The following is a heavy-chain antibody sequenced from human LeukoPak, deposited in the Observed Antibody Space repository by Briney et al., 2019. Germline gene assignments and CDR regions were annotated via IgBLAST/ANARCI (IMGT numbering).Heavy chain of an antibody. CDR3: ARDHADSGYDYGAWYYYYGMDV. CDR1: GFTFSSYW. V-gene: IGHV3-7*01. Sequence: GGSLRLSCAASGFTFSSYWMSWVRQAPGKGLEWVANIKQDGSEKYYVDSVKGRFTISRDNAKNSLYLQMNSLRAEDTAVYYCARDHADSGYDYGAWYYYYGMDVWGQGTTVTVSS. D-gene: IGHD5-12*01. J-gene: IGHJ6*02. CDR2: IKQDGSEK.